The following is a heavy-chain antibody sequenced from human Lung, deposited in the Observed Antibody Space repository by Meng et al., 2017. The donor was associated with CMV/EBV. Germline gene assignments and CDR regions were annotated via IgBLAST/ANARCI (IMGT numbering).Heavy chain of an antibody. CDR3: ARAYSSSSNGWFDP. V-gene: IGHV3-21*01. CDR1: GFSFSNFY. CDR2: ISSGSAYI. J-gene: IGHJ5*02. D-gene: IGHD6-6*01. Sequence: GESLKISCAASGFSFSNFYMNWVRQAPGKGLEWVASISSGSAYIFYADSVKGRFTISRDNAKDSLYLQMNSLRAEDTAVYYCARAYSSSSNGWFDPWGQGTLVXVSS.